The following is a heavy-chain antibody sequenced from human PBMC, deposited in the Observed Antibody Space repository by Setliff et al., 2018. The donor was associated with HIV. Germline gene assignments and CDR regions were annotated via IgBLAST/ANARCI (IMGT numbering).Heavy chain of an antibody. CDR2: TNPSGST. CDR3: MRGRSITIFGVAYFDF. CDR1: VGSFSGHY. D-gene: IGHD3-3*01. J-gene: IGHJ4*02. Sequence: SETLSLTCAVYVGSFSGHYWIWIRQPPGKGLEWIGETNPSGSTKYNPSLKSRVTISVDMSNNQFSLKVTSVTAADTAVYYCMRGRSITIFGVAYFDFWGQGTQVTVSS. V-gene: IGHV4-34*01.